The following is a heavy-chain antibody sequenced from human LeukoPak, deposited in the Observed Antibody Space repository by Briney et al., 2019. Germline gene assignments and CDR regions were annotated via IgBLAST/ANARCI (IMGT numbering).Heavy chain of an antibody. CDR3: ATYGSGSHKSQPFDY. CDR2: ISYDGSNK. CDR1: GFTFSSYA. V-gene: IGHV3-30*04. J-gene: IGHJ4*02. Sequence: PGGSLRLSCAASGFTFSSYAMPWVRQAPGKGLEWVAVISYDGSNKYYADSVKGRFTISRDNSKNTLYLQMNSLRAEDTAVYYCATYGSGSHKSQPFDYWGQGTLVTVSS. D-gene: IGHD3-10*01.